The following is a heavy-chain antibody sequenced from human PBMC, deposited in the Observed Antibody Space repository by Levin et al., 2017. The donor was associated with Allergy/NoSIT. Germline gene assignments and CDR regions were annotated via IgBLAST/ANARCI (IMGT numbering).Heavy chain of an antibody. CDR3: VRNGIPALQLRNWFDP. CDR2: ISTYNYKT. J-gene: IGHJ5*02. V-gene: IGHV1-18*01. Sequence: AASVKVSCKASGYTFSSYDINWVRQAPGQGLEWMGLISTYNYKTTYAHKFQGRVTMTTDTSTSTAYMELKSLTSDDTAVYYCVRNGIPALQLRNWFDPWGQGTLVTVSS. CDR1: GYTFSSYD. D-gene: IGHD2-2*01.